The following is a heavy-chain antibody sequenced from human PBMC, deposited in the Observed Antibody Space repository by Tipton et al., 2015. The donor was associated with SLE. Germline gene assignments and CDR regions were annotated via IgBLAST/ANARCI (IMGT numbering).Heavy chain of an antibody. D-gene: IGHD5-18*01. V-gene: IGHV1-69*09. J-gene: IGHJ4*02. CDR1: GGTFSTYT. CDR3: ARARYSYGPDY. CDR2: IIPILGIA. Sequence: QLVQSGAEVKKPGSSVKVSCKASGGTFSTYTISWVRQAPGQGLEWMGRIIPILGIANYAQKFQGRVTITADKSTSTAYMELSSLRSEDTAVYYCARARYSYGPDYWGQGTLVTVSS.